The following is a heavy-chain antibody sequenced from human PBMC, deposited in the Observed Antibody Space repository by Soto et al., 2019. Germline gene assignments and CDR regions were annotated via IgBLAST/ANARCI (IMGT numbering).Heavy chain of an antibody. V-gene: IGHV4-59*08. Sequence: PSETLSLTCTVSGGSISSYYWSWIRQPPGKGLEWIGYIYYSGSTNYNPSLKSRVTISVDTSKNQFSLKLSSVTAADTAVYYCARHKPLIVVSSYYFDYWGQGTLVTVSS. CDR3: ARHKPLIVVSSYYFDY. CDR2: IYYSGST. J-gene: IGHJ4*02. D-gene: IGHD2-2*01. CDR1: GGSISSYY.